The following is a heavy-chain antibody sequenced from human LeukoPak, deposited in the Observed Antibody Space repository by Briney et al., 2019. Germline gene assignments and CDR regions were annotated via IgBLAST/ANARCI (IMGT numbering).Heavy chain of an antibody. Sequence: GGSLRLSCAASGFTFSSYGMYWVRQAPGKGLEWVAVISFDGSNKYYADSVKGRFTISRDNSKNTLYLQMNSLRPEDTAVYYCARGIPSDHWGQGTLVTVSS. CDR2: ISFDGSNK. CDR1: GFTFSSYG. J-gene: IGHJ4*02. D-gene: IGHD2-21*01. CDR3: ARGIPSDH. V-gene: IGHV3-30*03.